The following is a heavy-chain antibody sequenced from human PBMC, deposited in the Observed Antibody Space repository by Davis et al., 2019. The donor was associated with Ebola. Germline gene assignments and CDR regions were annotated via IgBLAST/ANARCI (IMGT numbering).Heavy chain of an antibody. D-gene: IGHD6-19*01. CDR1: GFTFSSYA. J-gene: IGHJ6*04. CDR3: AKGGSGWPSDYSYGMGV. CDR2: VTSSGGGT. V-gene: IGHV3-23*01. Sequence: GESLKISCAASGFTFSSYAMIWARQAPGKGLEWVSAVTSSGGGTYYADSVKGRFTISRDNSKNTLYLQMNSLRVEDTAVYYCAKGGSGWPSDYSYGMGVWGKGTTVTVSS.